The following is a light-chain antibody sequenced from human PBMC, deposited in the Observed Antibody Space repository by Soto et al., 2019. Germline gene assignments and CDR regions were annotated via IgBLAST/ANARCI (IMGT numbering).Light chain of an antibody. Sequence: QSVLTQAPSASGTPGQTVIISCSGSRSDIGSNSVNWYQHLPGTAPKLLIYNNNQRPSGVPDRFSGSKSGTSASLAISGLQSEAEADYYCAPRDDSPTCPVLATGPKAT. CDR3: APRDDSPTCPV. V-gene: IGLV1-44*01. CDR2: NNN. CDR1: RSDIGSNS. J-gene: IGLJ1*01.